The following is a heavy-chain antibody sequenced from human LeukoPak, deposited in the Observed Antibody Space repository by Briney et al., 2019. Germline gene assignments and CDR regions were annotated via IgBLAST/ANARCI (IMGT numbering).Heavy chain of an antibody. V-gene: IGHV3-53*01. Sequence: GGSLRLSCAASGFTVSSNYMSWVRQAPGKGLEWVSVIYSGGSIYYADSVKGRFTISRDNSKNTLYLQVNSLRAEDTAVYYCARDRGGWYYFDYWGQGTLVTVSS. D-gene: IGHD6-19*01. CDR2: IYSGGSI. CDR1: GFTVSSNY. J-gene: IGHJ4*02. CDR3: ARDRGGWYYFDY.